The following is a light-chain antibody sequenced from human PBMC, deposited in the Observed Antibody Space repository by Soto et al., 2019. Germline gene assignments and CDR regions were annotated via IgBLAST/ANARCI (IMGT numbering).Light chain of an antibody. J-gene: IGKJ1*01. V-gene: IGKV3-15*01. Sequence: EIVMTQSPATLSVSPGERATLSCMASQSVSSNLAWYQQKPGQAPRLLIYGASTWASGVPARFSGGGSGTEFTLTINSLQSEDFAVYYCQQYDNWPWTFGQGTKVDIK. CDR2: GAS. CDR3: QQYDNWPWT. CDR1: QSVSSN.